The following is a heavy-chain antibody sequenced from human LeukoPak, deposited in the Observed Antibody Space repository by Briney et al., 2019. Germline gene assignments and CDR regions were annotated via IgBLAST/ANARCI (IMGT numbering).Heavy chain of an antibody. V-gene: IGHV4-39*07. J-gene: IGHJ4*02. CDR2: IYYSGTT. D-gene: IGHD1-1*01. CDR3: ARFKQLGRSLDS. CDR1: GGSIGKTSYY. Sequence: SETLSLTCTVSGGSIGKTSYYWGWIRQPPGKGLEWIGNIYYSGTTYCNPSLKSRVTISVDTSKNQFSLTLNSVTAADTAVYFCARFKQLGRSLDSWGLGSLVTVSS.